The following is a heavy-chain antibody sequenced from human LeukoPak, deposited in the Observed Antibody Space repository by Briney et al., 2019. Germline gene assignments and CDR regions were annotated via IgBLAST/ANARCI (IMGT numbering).Heavy chain of an antibody. Sequence: AGSLRLSCAASGSTFSSSAMAWVRHAPGKGLEWVSTISYSGSGTYYADSVKGRFTTSRDNSENTVYLQMTSLRVEDTAEYYCAKTFYSGSGSELPHHWGQGTLVTVSS. CDR2: ISYSGSGT. V-gene: IGHV3-23*01. J-gene: IGHJ1*01. D-gene: IGHD3-10*01. CDR1: GSTFSSSA. CDR3: AKTFYSGSGSELPHH.